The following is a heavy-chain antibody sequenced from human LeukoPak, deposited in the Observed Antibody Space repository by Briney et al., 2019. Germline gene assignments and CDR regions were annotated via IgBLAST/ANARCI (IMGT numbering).Heavy chain of an antibody. CDR2: INPNSGGT. J-gene: IGHJ6*03. D-gene: IGHD6-19*01. CDR1: GYTFTGYY. V-gene: IGHV1-2*02. Sequence: ASVKVSCKASGYTFTGYYMHWVRQAPGQGLEWMGWINPNSGGTNYAQKFQGRVTMTRDTSISTAYMELSRLRSDDTAVYYCARGIRPWGPVAGPYYYYYMDVWGKGTTVTVSS. CDR3: ARGIRPWGPVAGPYYYYYMDV.